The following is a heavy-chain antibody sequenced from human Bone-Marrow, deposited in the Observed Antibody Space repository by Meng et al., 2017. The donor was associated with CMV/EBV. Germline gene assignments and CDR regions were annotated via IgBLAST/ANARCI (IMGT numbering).Heavy chain of an antibody. CDR3: TRPSGYSSGWYEGNDY. CDR2: IRSKANSYAT. J-gene: IGHJ4*02. CDR1: GFTFSGSA. D-gene: IGHD6-19*01. V-gene: IGHV3-73*01. Sequence: GGSLRLSCAASGFTFSGSAMHWVRQASGKGLEWVGRIRSKANSYATAYAASVKGRFTISRDDSKNTAYLQMNSLKTEDTAVYYCTRPSGYSSGWYEGNDYWGKGTLVTV.